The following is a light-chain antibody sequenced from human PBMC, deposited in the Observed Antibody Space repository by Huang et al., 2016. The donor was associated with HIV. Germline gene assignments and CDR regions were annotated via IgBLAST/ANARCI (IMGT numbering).Light chain of an antibody. CDR3: MQGTHWPYT. Sequence: DVVMTQSPLSLPVTLGQPASISCRSRQSLAYSDGNTYLNWFQQRPGQSPRRLIYKVSNRDSGVPDRFSGSVSGSDFTLKISKVEAEDVGVYYCMQGTHWPYTFGQGTKLEIK. CDR1: QSLAYSDGNTY. CDR2: KVS. V-gene: IGKV2-30*01. J-gene: IGKJ2*01.